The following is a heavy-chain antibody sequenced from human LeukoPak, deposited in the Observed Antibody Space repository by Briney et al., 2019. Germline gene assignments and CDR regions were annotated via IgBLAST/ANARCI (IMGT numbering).Heavy chain of an antibody. CDR1: GFTFSSYS. D-gene: IGHD3-22*01. J-gene: IGHJ4*02. CDR3: ARDGRYDTSGYFDY. Sequence: GGSLRLSCAASGFTFSSYSMNWVRQAPGKGLEWVSSISSSSSYIYYADSVKGRFTISRDNAKNSLYLQMNSLSAEDTAVYYCARDGRYDTSGYFDYWGQGTLVTVSS. CDR2: ISSSSSYI. V-gene: IGHV3-21*01.